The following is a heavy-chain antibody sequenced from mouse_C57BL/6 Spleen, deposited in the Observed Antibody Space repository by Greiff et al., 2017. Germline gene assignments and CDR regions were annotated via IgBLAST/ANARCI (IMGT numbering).Heavy chain of an antibody. J-gene: IGHJ3*01. CDR3: ARERDELGGFAY. D-gene: IGHD1-3*01. V-gene: IGHV1-80*01. CDR2: IFPGDGGT. Sequence: QVQLQQSGAELVKPGASVKISCKASAYAFSSYWMNWVKQRPGRGLEGIGQIFPGDGGTNYNGKFKGKATLTADKSSSTAYMQLSSLTSEDSAVYFCARERDELGGFAYWGQGTLVTVSA. CDR1: AYAFSSYW.